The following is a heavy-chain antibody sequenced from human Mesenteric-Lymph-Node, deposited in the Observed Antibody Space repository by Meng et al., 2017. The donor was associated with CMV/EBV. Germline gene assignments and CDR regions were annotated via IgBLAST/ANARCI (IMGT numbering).Heavy chain of an antibody. V-gene: IGHV4-39*01. Sequence: QVQPQESRPGLVKPSETLSLSCIVSGDSISNSTYYWTWIRQPPGKGLEWIGSVHHSGTTYYNPSLKGRLTISVDTSANLFPLRLTTVTAADTATYYCARRGNYDSDYSEYWGQGTLVTVSS. CDR3: ARRGNYDSDYSEY. J-gene: IGHJ4*02. CDR1: GDSISNSTYY. D-gene: IGHD3-22*01. CDR2: VHHSGTT.